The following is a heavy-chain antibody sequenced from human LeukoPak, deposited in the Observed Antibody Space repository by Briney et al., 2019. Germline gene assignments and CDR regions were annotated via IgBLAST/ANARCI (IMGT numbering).Heavy chain of an antibody. CDR3: ARGLGSQDY. Sequence: SETLSLTCTVSGGSISSYYWSWIRQPPGKGLEWIGEINHSGSTNYNPSLKSRVTISVDTSKNQFSLKLSSVTAADTAVYYCARGLGSQDYWGQGTLVIVSS. D-gene: IGHD3-10*01. J-gene: IGHJ4*02. V-gene: IGHV4-34*01. CDR2: INHSGST. CDR1: GGSISSYY.